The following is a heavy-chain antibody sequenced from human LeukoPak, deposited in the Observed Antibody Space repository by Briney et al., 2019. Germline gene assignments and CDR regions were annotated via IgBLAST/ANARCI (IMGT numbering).Heavy chain of an antibody. D-gene: IGHD5-24*01. CDR2: IHYTGGT. CDR3: ARGGYNFDP. J-gene: IGHJ5*02. CDR1: GGSISSYY. Sequence: SETLPLTCTVSGGSISSYYWSWIRQPPGRGLEWIGYIHYTGGTNYNPSLKSRVTISMDVSKNQLSLKVSSVTAADTAVYYCARGGYNFDPWGQGILVTVSS. V-gene: IGHV4-59*01.